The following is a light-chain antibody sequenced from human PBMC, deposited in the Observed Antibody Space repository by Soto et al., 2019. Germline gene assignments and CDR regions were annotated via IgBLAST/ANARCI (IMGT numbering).Light chain of an antibody. Sequence: QSVLAQPASVSGSPGQPITISCTGTSSDVGAYKFVSWYQHHPGRAPKLIIFEVTNRPSGVSSHFSGSKSGNTASLTISRLLPEHEADYYCSSYTNSTTLVFGGGTKVTVL. CDR3: SSYTNSTTLV. CDR1: SSDVGAYKF. CDR2: EVT. J-gene: IGLJ2*01. V-gene: IGLV2-14*01.